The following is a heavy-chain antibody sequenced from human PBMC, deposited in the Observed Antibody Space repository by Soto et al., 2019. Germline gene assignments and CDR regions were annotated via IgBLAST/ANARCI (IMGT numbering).Heavy chain of an antibody. CDR1: GGSVNGYY. Sequence: SETLSLTCAVYGGSVNGYYWNWIRQPPGKGLDWIGEINHTGGTHYNPSLKSRVTMSVDTSKNQFSLRLSSVTAADTAIYYCATRITVFGLLIPPFDPWGQGTQVTVYS. J-gene: IGHJ5*02. D-gene: IGHD3-3*01. CDR2: INHTGGT. CDR3: ATRITVFGLLIPPFDP. V-gene: IGHV4-34*01.